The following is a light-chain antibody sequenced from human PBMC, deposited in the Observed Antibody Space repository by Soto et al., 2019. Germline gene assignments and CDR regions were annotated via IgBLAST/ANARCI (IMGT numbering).Light chain of an antibody. CDR1: QNINNW. Sequence: DIQMTQSPSTLSASVGDRVTITCRASQNINNWLAWYQQKPGKVPKLLIYTASSLESGDPSRFXGSGSGTEFTLTISCLQPDDFATYYCQQYNSYSRGTFGQGTKVEIK. CDR2: TAS. CDR3: QQYNSYSRGT. V-gene: IGKV1-5*03. J-gene: IGKJ1*01.